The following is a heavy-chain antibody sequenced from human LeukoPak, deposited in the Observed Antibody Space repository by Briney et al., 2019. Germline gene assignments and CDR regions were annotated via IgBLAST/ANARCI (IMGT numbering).Heavy chain of an antibody. CDR3: AKGSSGYFFDL. J-gene: IGHJ4*02. V-gene: IGHV3-23*01. CDR2: ISNDGGGT. D-gene: IGHD3-22*01. CDR1: GFIFNNYG. Sequence: GSLRLSCAASGFIFNNYGLVWVRQAPGKGLEWVSAISNDGGGTTYADFVKGRFTISRDNSKNTLFLQMDSLRAEDTALYYCAKGSSGYFFDLWGQGTLVTVSS.